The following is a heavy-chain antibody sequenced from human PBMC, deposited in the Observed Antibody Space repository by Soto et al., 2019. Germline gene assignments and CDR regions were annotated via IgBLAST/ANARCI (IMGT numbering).Heavy chain of an antibody. CDR2: ISYDGSNK. V-gene: IGHV3-30*03. CDR1: GFTFSSYG. J-gene: IGHJ4*02. D-gene: IGHD4-17*01. CDR3: AGATVTTYYFDY. Sequence: PGGSLRLSCAASGFTFSSYGMHWVRQAPGKGLEWVAVISYDGSNKYYADSVKGRFTISRDNSKNTLYLQMNSLRAEDTAVYYCAGATVTTYYFDYWGQGTLV.